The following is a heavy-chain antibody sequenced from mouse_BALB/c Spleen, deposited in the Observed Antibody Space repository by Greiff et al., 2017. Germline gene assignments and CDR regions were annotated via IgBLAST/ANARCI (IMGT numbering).Heavy chain of an antibody. J-gene: IGHJ4*01. D-gene: IGHD1-1*01. Sequence: VQRVESGPGLVQPSQSLSITCTVSGFSLTSYGVHWVRQSPGKGLEWLGVIWSGGSTDYNAAFISRLSISKDNSKSQVFFKMNSLQANDTAIYYCARKGWGSSYDAMDYWGQGTSVTVSS. CDR3: ARKGWGSSYDAMDY. CDR1: GFSLTSYG. V-gene: IGHV2-2*02. CDR2: IWSGGST.